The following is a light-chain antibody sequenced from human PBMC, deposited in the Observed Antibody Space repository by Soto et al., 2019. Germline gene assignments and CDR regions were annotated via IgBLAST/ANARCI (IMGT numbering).Light chain of an antibody. V-gene: IGLV2-14*01. CDR1: SRDVGTYNY. CDR3: SSYTSTSPYV. J-gene: IGLJ1*01. CDR2: EVS. Sequence: QSVLTQPASVSGSPGQSITISCTGTSRDVGTYNYVSWYQQHPGKAPKLMIYEVSNRPSGVSNRFSGSKSGNTASLTISGLQAEDEADYYCSSYTSTSPYVFGTGTKVTVL.